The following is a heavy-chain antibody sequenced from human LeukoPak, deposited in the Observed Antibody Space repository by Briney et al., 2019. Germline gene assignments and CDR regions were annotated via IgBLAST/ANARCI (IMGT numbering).Heavy chain of an antibody. J-gene: IGHJ6*03. CDR1: GGSIRSSSYY. CDR2: IYTSGST. V-gene: IGHV4-61*02. D-gene: IGHD3-22*01. Sequence: SETLSLTCTVSGGSIRSSSYYWSWIRQPAGKGLEWIGRIYTSGSTNYNPSLKSRVTISVDTSKNQFSLKLSSVTAADTAVYYCARHYYDNRGYYGNFYYYVDVWGKGTTVTISS. CDR3: ARHYYDNRGYYGNFYYYVDV.